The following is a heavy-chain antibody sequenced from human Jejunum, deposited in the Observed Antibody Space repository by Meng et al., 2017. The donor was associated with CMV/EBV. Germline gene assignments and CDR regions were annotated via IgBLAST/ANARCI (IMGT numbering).Heavy chain of an antibody. Sequence: PTYWIAWVRQLPGKGLEWIGIIYPDDSDIKYSPSFQGRVTLSADKSINTAYLRWSSLKASDTATYFCARQWDYDILSGYRGYFEYWGQGTLVTVSS. CDR1: PTYW. CDR3: ARQWDYDILSGYRGYFEY. J-gene: IGHJ4*02. CDR2: IYPDDSDI. V-gene: IGHV5-51*01. D-gene: IGHD3-9*01.